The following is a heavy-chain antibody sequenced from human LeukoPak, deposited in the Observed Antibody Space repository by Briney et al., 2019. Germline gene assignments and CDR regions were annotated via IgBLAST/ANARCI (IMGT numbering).Heavy chain of an antibody. Sequence: GGSLRLSCAAGGFPFGDYALSWFRQAPGKGLNWVGCIRSAVYGGTTETAASLKDRFTVSRDDSKSVVYLQMSSLKTDDTAIYYCSRIGNAGIDYWGQGTLVTVSS. CDR2: IRSAVYGGTT. J-gene: IGHJ4*02. CDR3: SRIGNAGIDY. CDR1: GFPFGDYA. D-gene: IGHD3-16*02. V-gene: IGHV3-49*03.